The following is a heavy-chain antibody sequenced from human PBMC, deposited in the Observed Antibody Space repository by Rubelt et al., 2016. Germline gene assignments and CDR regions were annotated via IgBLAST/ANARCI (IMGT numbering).Heavy chain of an antibody. D-gene: IGHD1-26*01. CDR2: INHSGST. CDR3: ARGRMGFHYYYYGMDV. CDR1: GGSISSSSYY. V-gene: IGHV4-39*07. Sequence: QLQLQESGPRLVKPSETLSLTCTVSGGSISSSSYYWSWIRQPPGKGLEWIGEINHSGSTNYNPSLKSQVTISVDTSKNQFSLKLSSVTSADTAVYYCARGRMGFHYYYYGMDVWGQGTTVTVSS. J-gene: IGHJ6*02.